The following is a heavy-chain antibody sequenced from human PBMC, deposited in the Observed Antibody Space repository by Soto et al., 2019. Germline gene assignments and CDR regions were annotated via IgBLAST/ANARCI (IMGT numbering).Heavy chain of an antibody. CDR1: GFTFDDYT. CDR2: ISWDGGST. V-gene: IGHV3-43*01. Sequence: PGGSLRLSCAASGFTFDDYTMHWVRQAPGKGLGWVSLISWDGGSTYYADSVKGRFTISRDNSKNSLYLQMNSLRTEDTALYYCAKDFLMGGYRDYYYYGMDVWGQGTTVTVSS. D-gene: IGHD5-12*01. CDR3: AKDFLMGGYRDYYYYGMDV. J-gene: IGHJ6*02.